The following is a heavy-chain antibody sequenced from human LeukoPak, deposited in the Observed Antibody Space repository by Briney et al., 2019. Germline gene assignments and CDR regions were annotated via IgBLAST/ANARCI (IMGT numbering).Heavy chain of an antibody. J-gene: IGHJ5*02. CDR1: GGSISSGSYY. CDR3: ARDPYGGNPGWFDP. CDR2: IYTSGST. D-gene: IGHD4-23*01. V-gene: IGHV4-61*02. Sequence: PSETLSLTCTVSGGSISSGSYYWSWIRQPAGKGLEWIGRIYTSGSTNYNPSLKSRVTISVDTSKNQFSLKLSSVTAADTAVYYCARDPYGGNPGWFDPWGQGTLVTVSS.